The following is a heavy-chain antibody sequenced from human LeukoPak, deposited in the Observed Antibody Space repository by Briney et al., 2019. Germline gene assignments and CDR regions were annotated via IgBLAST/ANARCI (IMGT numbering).Heavy chain of an antibody. J-gene: IGHJ4*02. Sequence: SETLSLTCAVYGGSFSGYYWSWIRQPPGKGLEWIGEINHSGSTNYNPSLKSRVTISVDTSKNQFSLKLSSVTAADTAVYYCASGGGPPDYWGQGTLVTVSS. V-gene: IGHV4-34*01. D-gene: IGHD2-15*01. CDR1: GGSFSGYY. CDR3: ASGGGPPDY. CDR2: INHSGST.